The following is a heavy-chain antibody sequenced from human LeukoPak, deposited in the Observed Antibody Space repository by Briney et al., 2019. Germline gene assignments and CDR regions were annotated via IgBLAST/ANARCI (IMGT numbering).Heavy chain of an antibody. J-gene: IGHJ4*02. CDR3: ASTDYGDDGSYFDY. V-gene: IGHV4-59*08. D-gene: IGHD4-17*01. Sequence: SETLSLTCTVSGGPISSYYWSGIRQPPGKGLEWIGYIYYSGSTNYNPSLKSRVTISVDTSKNQFSLKLSSVTAADTAVYYCASTDYGDDGSYFDYWGQGTLVTVSS. CDR2: IYYSGST. CDR1: GGPISSYY.